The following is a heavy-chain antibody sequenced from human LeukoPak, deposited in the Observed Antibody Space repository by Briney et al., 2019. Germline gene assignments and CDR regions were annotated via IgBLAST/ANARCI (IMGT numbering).Heavy chain of an antibody. V-gene: IGHV3-53*01. Sequence: GGSLRLSCAASGFTVSSNYMSWVHQAPGKGLEWVSVIYRGGSTYYADSVKGRFTISRDNSENTLHLQMNSLRAEDTAVYYCASNAYSSGWYYFDYWGQGTLVTVSS. D-gene: IGHD6-13*01. J-gene: IGHJ4*02. CDR1: GFTVSSNY. CDR2: IYRGGST. CDR3: ASNAYSSGWYYFDY.